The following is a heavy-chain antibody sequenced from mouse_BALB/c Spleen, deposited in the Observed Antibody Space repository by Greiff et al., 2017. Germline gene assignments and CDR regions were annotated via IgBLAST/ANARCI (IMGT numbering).Heavy chain of an antibody. CDR3: AKTGTGYFDY. V-gene: IGHV2-9*02. D-gene: IGHD4-1*01. CDR1: GFSLTSYG. Sequence: VQGVESGPGLVAPSQSLSITCTVSGFSLTSYGVHWVRQPPGKGLEWLGVIWAGGSTNYNSALMSRLSISKDNSKSQVFFKMNSLQADDTAIYYCAKTGTGYFDYWGQGTTLTVSS. CDR2: IWAGGST. J-gene: IGHJ2*01.